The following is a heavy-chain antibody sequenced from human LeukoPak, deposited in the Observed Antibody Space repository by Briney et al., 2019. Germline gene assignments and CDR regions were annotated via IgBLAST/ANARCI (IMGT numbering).Heavy chain of an antibody. D-gene: IGHD3-10*01. J-gene: IGHJ4*02. Sequence: PGGSLRLSCAASGFTFSSYSMNWVRQPPGKGLEWIGEIYHTGSTNYNPSLQSRVTISVDKSENQFPLKLNSVAAADTAVYYCARRGYSGSASYSFDYWGQGTLVTVSS. CDR2: IYHTGST. CDR3: ARRGYSGSASYSFDY. CDR1: GFTFSSYSM. V-gene: IGHV4-4*02.